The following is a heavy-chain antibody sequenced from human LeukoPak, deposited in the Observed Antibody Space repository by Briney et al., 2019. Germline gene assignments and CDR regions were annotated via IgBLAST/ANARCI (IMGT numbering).Heavy chain of an antibody. CDR2: IQHDGSGK. D-gene: IGHD3-22*01. Sequence: GGSLRLSCAASGFTFSYYWMSWVRQAPGTGLEWVANIQHDGSGKYYVGSVKGRFTISRDNARNSVYLQMNSLRAEDTAVYYCATSGFFLDADIFHIWGQGTMVTVSS. J-gene: IGHJ3*02. CDR1: GFTFSYYW. V-gene: IGHV3-7*02. CDR3: ATSGFFLDADIFHI.